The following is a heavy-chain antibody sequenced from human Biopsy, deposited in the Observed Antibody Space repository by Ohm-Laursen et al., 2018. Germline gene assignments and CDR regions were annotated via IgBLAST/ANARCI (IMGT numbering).Heavy chain of an antibody. Sequence: SLRLSCAASGISFSRSAMNWVRQAPGKGLEWVSGITASGGTTYYADSVKGRFTISRDNSNNTLYLQMNSLRVEDTAVYYCARDGEAKYCKHGVCPSDFWGQGTLVTVSS. D-gene: IGHD2-8*01. J-gene: IGHJ4*02. CDR3: ARDGEAKYCKHGVCPSDF. CDR2: ITASGGTT. CDR1: GISFSRSA. V-gene: IGHV3-23*01.